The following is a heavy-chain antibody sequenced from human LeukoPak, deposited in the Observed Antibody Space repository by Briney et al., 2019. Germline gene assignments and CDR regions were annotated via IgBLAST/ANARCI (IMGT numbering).Heavy chain of an antibody. CDR2: IYYSWST. CDR3: SGGRELCVDVRPFDI. J-gene: IGHJ3*02. CDR1: GGSISNYY. V-gene: IGHV4-59*01. D-gene: IGHD3-10*02. Sequence: SETLSLTCSVSGGSISNYYWSWLRQPPGRGLVWLGYIYYSWSTNYNPSLKSRVTISVDTSKKQFSLKRNSVTGEDTAGFFFSGGRELCVDVRPFDIWGQGTMVTVSS.